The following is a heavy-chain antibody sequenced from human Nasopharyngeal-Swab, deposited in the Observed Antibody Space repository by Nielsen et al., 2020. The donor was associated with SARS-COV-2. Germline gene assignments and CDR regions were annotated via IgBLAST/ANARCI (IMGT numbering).Heavy chain of an antibody. CDR3: AKDGCSSTSCYVNF. CDR2: ISGIGGST. Sequence: VRQAPGKGLEWVSPISGIGGSTKYADSVKGRFTISRDNSKNTLYLQMNSLGAEDTAVYFCAKDGCSSTSCYVNFWGQGTLVTVSS. V-gene: IGHV3-23*01. D-gene: IGHD2-2*01. J-gene: IGHJ4*02.